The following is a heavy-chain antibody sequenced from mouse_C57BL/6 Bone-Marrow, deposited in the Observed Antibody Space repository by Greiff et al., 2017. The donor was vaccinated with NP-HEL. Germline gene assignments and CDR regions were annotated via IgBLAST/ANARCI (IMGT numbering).Heavy chain of an antibody. CDR2: VLPGSGNT. V-gene: IGHV1-9*01. J-gene: IGHJ2*01. D-gene: IGHD1-1*01. CDR1: GYTFTGNW. Sequence: VQLQESGAELMKPGASVKLSCKATGYTFTGNWIEWVKQRPGHGLEWIGEVLPGSGNTYYNERCKGKATFTADTSSNTAYMQLSSLTTEDSAIYYCARDYYGSSYFDYWGQGTTLTVSS. CDR3: ARDYYGSSYFDY.